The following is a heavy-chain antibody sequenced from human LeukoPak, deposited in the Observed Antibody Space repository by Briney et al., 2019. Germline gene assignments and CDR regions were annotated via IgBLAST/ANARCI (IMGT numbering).Heavy chain of an antibody. J-gene: IGHJ4*02. CDR3: ARNPVTTKYFAY. D-gene: IGHD4-17*01. Sequence: ASVMVSCNASGYSLTSYYIHCVRRAPGQGLEWKALINPSCGSTRYAQKFQGRVTTTRDTSTSTVYMELSSLRSEHTAVYSCARNPVTTKYFAYWGQGTLVTVSS. CDR1: GYSLTSYY. CDR2: INPSCGST. V-gene: IGHV1-46*01.